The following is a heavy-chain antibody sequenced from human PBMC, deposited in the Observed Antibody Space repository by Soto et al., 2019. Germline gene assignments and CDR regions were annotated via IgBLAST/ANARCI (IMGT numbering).Heavy chain of an antibody. CDR1: GGTFDNFI. V-gene: IGHV1-69*01. Sequence: QVQLVQSGAEVKEPGSSVRVSCKASGGTFDNFIMNWVRQTPGQGLEWMGGIVPMLGTPTYAEKFKGRVTISATGSTSTMYMGVTSLRSEDTAIYYCARNGTYSSSLSRYSGMDVWGQGTTVTVSS. CDR3: ARNGTYSSSLSRYSGMDV. J-gene: IGHJ6*02. D-gene: IGHD1-26*01. CDR2: IVPMLGTP.